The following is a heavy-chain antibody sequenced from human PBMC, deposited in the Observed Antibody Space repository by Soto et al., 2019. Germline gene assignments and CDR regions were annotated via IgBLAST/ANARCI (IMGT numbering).Heavy chain of an antibody. J-gene: IGHJ4*02. Sequence: VQLVQSGAEVKKPGESLKISCKSSEYSFSTYWIGWVRQMPGKGLEWMGIIYPGDSDTRYSPSFQGQVTISADKSISTSYLQWSSLRASDTAMYYCARRVNSHFDYWGQGTLITVSS. V-gene: IGHV5-51*03. CDR1: EYSFSTYW. CDR3: ARRVNSHFDY. CDR2: IYPGDSDT. D-gene: IGHD2-21*01.